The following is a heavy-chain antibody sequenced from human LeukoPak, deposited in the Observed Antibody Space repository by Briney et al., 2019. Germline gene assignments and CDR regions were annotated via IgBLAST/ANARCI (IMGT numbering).Heavy chain of an antibody. J-gene: IGHJ6*03. Sequence: GGSLRLSCAASGFTFSSYGMHWVRQAPGKGLEWVAVISYDGSNKYYADSVKGRFTISRDNSENTLYLQMNSLTAEDTAVYYCAKEHIGYAAKGDMGVWGEGATVTVSS. D-gene: IGHD2-21*01. CDR1: GFTFSSYG. V-gene: IGHV3-30*18. CDR3: AKEHIGYAAKGDMGV. CDR2: ISYDGSNK.